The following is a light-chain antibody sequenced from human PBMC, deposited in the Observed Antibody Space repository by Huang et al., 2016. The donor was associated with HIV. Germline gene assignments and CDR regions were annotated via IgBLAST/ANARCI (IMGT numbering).Light chain of an antibody. V-gene: IGKV3-15*01. Sequence: EIVMTPSPATLSVSPGERVILSCRTSQSVSTNLAWYQQKRGQPPRLLIYGASTRATDTPISFSGSGSGTEFTLTISSLQPEDFAVYSCQHYKTFGRGTKLEIK. CDR1: QSVSTN. J-gene: IGKJ2*01. CDR2: GAS. CDR3: QHYKT.